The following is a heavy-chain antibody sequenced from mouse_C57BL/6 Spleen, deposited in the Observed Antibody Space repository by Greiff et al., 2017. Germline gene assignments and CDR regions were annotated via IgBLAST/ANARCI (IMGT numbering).Heavy chain of an antibody. CDR3: ASPQDGNYVSWFAY. J-gene: IGHJ3*01. D-gene: IGHD2-1*01. CDR2: IDPNSGGT. V-gene: IGHV1-72*01. CDR1: GYTFTSYW. Sequence: VQLQQPGAELVKPGASVKLSCKASGYTFTSYWMHWVKQRPGRGLEWIGRIDPNSGGTKDNEKFKSKATLTVDKPSSTAYMQLSSLTSEDSAVYYCASPQDGNYVSWFAYWGQGTLVTVSA.